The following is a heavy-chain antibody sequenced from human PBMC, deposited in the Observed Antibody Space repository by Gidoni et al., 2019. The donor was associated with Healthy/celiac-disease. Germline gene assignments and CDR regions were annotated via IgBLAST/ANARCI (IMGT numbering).Heavy chain of an antibody. V-gene: IGHV4-31*03. Sequence: QVQLQESGPGLVKPSQTLSLTCTVSGGSISRGGYYWSWIRQHPGKGLEWIGYIYYSGRPYYNPSLKSRVTISVDTSKNQFSLKLSSVTAADTAVYYCARGVVPAALYYYYYGMDVWGQGTTVTVSS. J-gene: IGHJ6*02. CDR2: IYYSGRP. D-gene: IGHD2-2*01. CDR1: GGSISRGGYY. CDR3: ARGVVPAALYYYYYGMDV.